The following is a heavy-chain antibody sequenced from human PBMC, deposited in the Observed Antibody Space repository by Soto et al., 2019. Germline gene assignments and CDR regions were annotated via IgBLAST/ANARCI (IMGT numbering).Heavy chain of an antibody. D-gene: IGHD2-2*01. CDR1: GGSISSGGYY. CDR3: ARGDIVVVPAAIDY. Sequence: SETLSLTCTVSGGSISSGGYYWSWIRQHPGKGLEWIGYIYYSGSTYYNPSLKSRVTISVDTSKNQFSLKLSSVTAADTAVYYCARGDIVVVPAAIDYWGKGPLVTVSP. CDR2: IYYSGST. V-gene: IGHV4-31*02. J-gene: IGHJ4*02.